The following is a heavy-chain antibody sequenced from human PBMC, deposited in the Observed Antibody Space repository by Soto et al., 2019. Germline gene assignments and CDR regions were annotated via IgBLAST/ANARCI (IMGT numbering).Heavy chain of an antibody. CDR1: GFTFGNYW. V-gene: IGHV3-7*01. Sequence: GGSLRLSCAASGFTFGNYWMSWVRQAPGEGPEWVANIKQDGSERNYVDSVKGRFTISRDNAENSLYLQMNSLRVEDTGVYYCPSARDFGTWGQGTLVTVSS. J-gene: IGHJ5*01. CDR3: PSARDFGT. CDR2: IKQDGSER. D-gene: IGHD3-3*01.